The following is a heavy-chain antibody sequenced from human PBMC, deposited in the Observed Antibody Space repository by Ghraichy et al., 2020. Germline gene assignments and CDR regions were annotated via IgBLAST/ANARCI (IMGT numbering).Heavy chain of an antibody. CDR3: ARDIVVVAGDVV. Sequence: LTCAASGFTFSSYAMHWVRQAPGKGLEWVAVISYDGSNKYYADSVKGRFTISRDNSKNTLYLQMNSLRAEDTAVYYCARDIVVVAGDVVWGQGTLVTVSS. J-gene: IGHJ4*02. CDR2: ISYDGSNK. CDR1: GFTFSSYA. D-gene: IGHD2-21*01. V-gene: IGHV3-30*04.